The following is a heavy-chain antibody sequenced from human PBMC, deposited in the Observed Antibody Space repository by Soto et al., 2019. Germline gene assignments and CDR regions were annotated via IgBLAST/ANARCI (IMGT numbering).Heavy chain of an antibody. CDR3: ARDLWFGDYYYYGMDV. CDR1: GFTFSSYG. D-gene: IGHD3-10*01. CDR2: IWYDGSNK. J-gene: IGHJ6*02. Sequence: HPGGSLRLSCAASGFTFSSYGMHWVRQAPGKGLEWVAVIWYDGSNKYYADSVKGRFTISRDNSKNTLYLQMNSLRAEDTAVYYCARDLWFGDYYYYGMDVWGQGTTVTVSS. V-gene: IGHV3-33*01.